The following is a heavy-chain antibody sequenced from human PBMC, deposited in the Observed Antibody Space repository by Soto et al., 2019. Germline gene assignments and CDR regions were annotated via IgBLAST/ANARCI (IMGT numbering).Heavy chain of an antibody. V-gene: IGHV3-30-3*01. CDR3: ARTQAVVIIYGMDV. J-gene: IGHJ6*02. Sequence: GASLRLSCAASGFTFSSYWVTWVRQAPGKGPEWVAVISHDGSNKYYADSVKGRFTISRDNSKNTLYLQMNSLRAEDTAMYYYARTQAVVIIYGMDVWGQGTTVTVSS. CDR1: GFTFSSYW. CDR2: ISHDGSNK. D-gene: IGHD3-22*01.